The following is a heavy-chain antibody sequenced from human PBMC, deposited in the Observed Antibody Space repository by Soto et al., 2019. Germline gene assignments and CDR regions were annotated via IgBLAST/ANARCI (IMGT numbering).Heavy chain of an antibody. CDR3: ARVIGGYDILTGRPHYYYYGMDV. D-gene: IGHD3-9*01. J-gene: IGHJ6*02. Sequence: SETLSLTCTVSGGSISSYYWSWIRQPPGKGLEWIGYIYYRGRTNYNPSHKSRVTITVATSKNQFSLKLSSVTAADTAVYFCARVIGGYDILTGRPHYYYYGMDVWGQGTTVTVSS. CDR1: GGSISSYY. V-gene: IGHV4-59*01. CDR2: IYYRGRT.